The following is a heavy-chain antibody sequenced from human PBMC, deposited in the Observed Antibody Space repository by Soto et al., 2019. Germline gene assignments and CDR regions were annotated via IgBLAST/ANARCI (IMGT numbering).Heavy chain of an antibody. J-gene: IGHJ4*02. CDR1: GYRFTNYW. CDR3: ARVGIAARRGHGSNYFDY. CDR2: IYPGDSDT. D-gene: IGHD6-6*01. V-gene: IGHV5-51*01. Sequence: GESLMTHCKGPGYRFTNYWIGWVRQMPGKGLEWMGIIYPGDSDTRYSPYFHGKVTITDDKSIRTAYLQWSSLKASDTAMYYCARVGIAARRGHGSNYFDYWGQGTLVTVSS.